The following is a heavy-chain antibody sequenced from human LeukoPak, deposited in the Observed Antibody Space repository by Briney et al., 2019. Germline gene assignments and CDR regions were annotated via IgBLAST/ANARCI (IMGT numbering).Heavy chain of an antibody. V-gene: IGHV3-33*01. CDR2: ICNDGSNK. Sequence: GGSLRLSCAASGFTFSSYGLHWVRQAPGKGLEWVAVICNDGSNKYSADSVKGRFTISRDNSKNTLYLQMNSLRAEDTAAYYCARSRRVGGVIVAFDYWGQGTLVTVSS. J-gene: IGHJ4*02. D-gene: IGHD3-16*02. CDR1: GFTFSSYG. CDR3: ARSRRVGGVIVAFDY.